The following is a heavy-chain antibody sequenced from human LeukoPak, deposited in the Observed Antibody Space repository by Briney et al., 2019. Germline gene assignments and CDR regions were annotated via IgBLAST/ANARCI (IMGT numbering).Heavy chain of an antibody. CDR3: ARSRAGSPAGYGGEALYYYYMDV. V-gene: IGHV3-30-3*01. J-gene: IGHJ6*03. CDR2: ISYDGSNK. D-gene: IGHD4-23*01. Sequence: GRSLRLSCAASGCTFSSYAMHWVRQAPGKGLEWVAVISYDGSNKYYADSVKGRFTISRDNSKNTLYLQMNSLRAEDTAVYYCARSRAGSPAGYGGEALYYYYMDVWGKGTTVTVSS. CDR1: GCTFSSYA.